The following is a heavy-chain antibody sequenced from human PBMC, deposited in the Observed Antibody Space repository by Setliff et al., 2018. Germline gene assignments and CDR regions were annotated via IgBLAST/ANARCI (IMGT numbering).Heavy chain of an antibody. V-gene: IGHV4-59*12. CDR2: IDHSGGT. Sequence: PSETLSLTCTVSGGSLSSFYWSWIRQSPGRGLDWIGYIDHSGGTSYNPSIESRVAISVDTSKNQFSLRLSSVTAADTAVYYCARDPGFHSGTWCLGDWGQGTQVTVSS. CDR1: GGSLSSFY. D-gene: IGHD2-8*01. CDR3: ARDPGFHSGTWCLGD. J-gene: IGHJ4*02.